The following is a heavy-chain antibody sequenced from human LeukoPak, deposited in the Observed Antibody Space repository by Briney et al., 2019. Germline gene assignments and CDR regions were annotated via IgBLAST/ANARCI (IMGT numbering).Heavy chain of an antibody. CDR1: GFTFGTCA. Sequence: GGSLRLSCAASGFTFGTCAMGWVRQAPGKGLGWVAASSGSGGSTFYADSVKGRFTISRDNSKNTVYLQMSGLRAEDTALYYCAKAHCSPTSCSRIDYWGQGTLVTVSS. D-gene: IGHD2-2*01. V-gene: IGHV3-23*01. J-gene: IGHJ4*02. CDR3: AKAHCSPTSCSRIDY. CDR2: SSGSGGST.